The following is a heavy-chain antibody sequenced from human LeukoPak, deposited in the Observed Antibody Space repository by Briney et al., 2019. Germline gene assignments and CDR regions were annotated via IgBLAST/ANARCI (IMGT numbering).Heavy chain of an antibody. CDR2: INHSGST. V-gene: IGHV4-34*01. J-gene: IGHJ4*02. CDR1: GGSFSGYY. CDR3: ARGPPYRCSSTSCYFDY. D-gene: IGHD2-2*01. Sequence: SSETLSLTCAVYGGSFSGYYWSWIRQPPGKGLEWIGEINHSGSTNYNPSLKSRVTISVDTSKNQLSLKPSSVTAADTAVYYCARGPPYRCSSTSCYFDYWGQGTLVTVSS.